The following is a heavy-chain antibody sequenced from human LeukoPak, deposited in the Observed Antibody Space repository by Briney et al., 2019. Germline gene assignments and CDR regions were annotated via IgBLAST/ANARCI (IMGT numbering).Heavy chain of an antibody. CDR3: ARDREGFLFDY. Sequence: SCKASGYTFTSYAMHWVRQAPGKGLEWVAVISYDGSNKYYADSVKGRFTISRGNSKNTLYLQMNSLRAEDTAVYYCARDREGFLFDYWGQGTLVTVSS. J-gene: IGHJ4*02. CDR1: GYTFTSYA. CDR2: ISYDGSNK. V-gene: IGHV3-30*04. D-gene: IGHD2/OR15-2a*01.